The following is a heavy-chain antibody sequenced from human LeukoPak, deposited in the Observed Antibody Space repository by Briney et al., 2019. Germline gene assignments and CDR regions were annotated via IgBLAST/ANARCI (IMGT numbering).Heavy chain of an antibody. CDR3: TPTLVVPADYFDY. J-gene: IGHJ4*02. CDR1: GFTFSNAW. V-gene: IGHV3-15*01. D-gene: IGHD2-2*01. CDR2: IKMKTDGWTT. Sequence: AGSLRLSCAASGFTFSNAWMSWVRQAPGKGLEWVGRIKMKTDGWTTDYAAPVKGRFTISRDDSKNTLYLQMNSLKTEDTAVYYCTPTLVVPADYFDYWGQGTLVTVSS.